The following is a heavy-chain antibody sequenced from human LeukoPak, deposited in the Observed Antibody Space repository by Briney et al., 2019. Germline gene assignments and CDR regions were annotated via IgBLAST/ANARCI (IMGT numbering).Heavy chain of an antibody. J-gene: IGHJ4*02. CDR3: ARVTGYIVEDYFDY. CDR2: INHSGST. D-gene: IGHD3-22*01. Sequence: PSETLSLTCAVYGGSFSGYYWSWIRQPPGKGLEWIGEINHSGSTNYNPSLKSRVTISVDTSKNHFSLKLSSVTAADTAVYYCARVTGYIVEDYFDYWGQGTLVTVSS. V-gene: IGHV4-34*01. CDR1: GGSFSGYY.